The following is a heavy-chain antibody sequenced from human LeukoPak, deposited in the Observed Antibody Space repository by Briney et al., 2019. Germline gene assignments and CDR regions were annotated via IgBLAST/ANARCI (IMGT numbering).Heavy chain of an antibody. CDR2: ISGSGGST. Sequence: PGGSLRLSCAASGFTFSSYGMSWVRQAPGKGLEWVSAISGSGGSTYYADSVKGRFTISRDNSKNTLYLQMNSLRAEDTAVYYCARDQVEMATMGYYFDYWGQRTLGTVSS. V-gene: IGHV3-23*01. CDR1: GFTFSSYG. CDR3: ARDQVEMATMGYYFDY. D-gene: IGHD5-24*01. J-gene: IGHJ4*02.